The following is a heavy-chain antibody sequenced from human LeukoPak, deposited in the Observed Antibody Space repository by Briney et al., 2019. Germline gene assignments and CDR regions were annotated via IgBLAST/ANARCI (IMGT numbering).Heavy chain of an antibody. Sequence: AESLKISCKGSGYSFTRYWIGLVRQMPGKGLEWMGIIYPGDSDTRYSPSFQGQVTISADKSISTAYLQWSSLKASDTAMYYCARNYYDSSGYPYYFDYWGQGTLVTVSS. CDR3: ARNYYDSSGYPYYFDY. J-gene: IGHJ4*02. CDR1: GYSFTRYW. V-gene: IGHV5-51*01. CDR2: IYPGDSDT. D-gene: IGHD3-22*01.